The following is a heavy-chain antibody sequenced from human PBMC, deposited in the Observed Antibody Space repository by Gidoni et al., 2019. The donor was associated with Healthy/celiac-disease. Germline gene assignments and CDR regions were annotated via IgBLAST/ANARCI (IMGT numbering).Heavy chain of an antibody. V-gene: IGHV3-11*01. CDR2: ISSSGSTI. J-gene: IGHJ6*03. D-gene: IGHD3-22*01. Sequence: QVQLVESGGGLVKPGGSLRLSCAASGLTFSDYYMRWIRQAPGKGLELVSYISSSGSTIYYADSVKGRFTISRDNAKNSLYLQMNSLRAEDTAVYYCAREGGYYDSSGYYRGGDDYYYYMDVWGKGTTVTVSS. CDR1: GLTFSDYY. CDR3: AREGGYYDSSGYYRGGDDYYYYMDV.